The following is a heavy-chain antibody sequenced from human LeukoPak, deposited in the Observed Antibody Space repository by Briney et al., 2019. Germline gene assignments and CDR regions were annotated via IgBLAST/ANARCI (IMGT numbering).Heavy chain of an antibody. Sequence: GGSLRLSCAASGFTFSYYNMNWVRQAPGKGLEWVSSISSSGTYIYYADSLRGRFTISRDNAKNSLYLQMNSLRAEDTAVYYCARETADNYDSSGYYGGTFDYWGQESLVTVSS. J-gene: IGHJ4*02. CDR1: GFTFSYYN. CDR3: ARETADNYDSSGYYGGTFDY. D-gene: IGHD3-22*01. V-gene: IGHV3-21*01. CDR2: ISSSGTYI.